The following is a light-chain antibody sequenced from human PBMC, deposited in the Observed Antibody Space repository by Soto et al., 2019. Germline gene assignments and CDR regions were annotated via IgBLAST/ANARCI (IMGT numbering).Light chain of an antibody. Sequence: QSVLTQPASVSGSPGQSITISCTGTSSDVGGYNYVSWYQQHPGKAPKLMIYDVSNRPSGVSNRFSGSKSGNTASLTISGLQAEDEAYYYCSSYTSSSTLGHVVFGGGTKLTVL. CDR3: SSYTSSSTLGHVV. J-gene: IGLJ2*01. V-gene: IGLV2-14*01. CDR2: DVS. CDR1: SSDVGGYNY.